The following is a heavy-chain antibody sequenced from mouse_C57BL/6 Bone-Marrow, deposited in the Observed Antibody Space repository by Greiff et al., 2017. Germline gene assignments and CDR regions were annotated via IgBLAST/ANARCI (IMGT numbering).Heavy chain of an antibody. CDR2: IYPGDGDT. D-gene: IGHD2-1*01. J-gene: IGHJ4*01. CDR1: GYAFSSYW. Sequence: VQLQQSGAELVKPGASVKISCKASGYAFSSYWMNWVKQRPGKGLEWIGQIYPGDGDTNYNGKFKGKATLTADKYSSTAYMQLSSLTSEDSAVYFCARWPLLFSWYAMDYWGQGTSVTVSS. CDR3: ARWPLLFSWYAMDY. V-gene: IGHV1-80*01.